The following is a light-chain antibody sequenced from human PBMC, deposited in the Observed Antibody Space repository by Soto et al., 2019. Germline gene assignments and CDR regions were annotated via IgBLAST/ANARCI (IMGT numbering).Light chain of an antibody. J-gene: IGKJ1*01. V-gene: IGKV3-20*01. CDR1: QSVSSSY. CDR3: QQYDNSHWT. CDR2: DAS. Sequence: EIVLTQAPGTLSLSPGEGATLSCRASQSVSSSYLAWYQQKPGQAPRLLIYDASSRATGIPDRFSGGGSGTDFTLTISRMEHEDFPVYYCQQYDNSHWTFGQGTKVEIK.